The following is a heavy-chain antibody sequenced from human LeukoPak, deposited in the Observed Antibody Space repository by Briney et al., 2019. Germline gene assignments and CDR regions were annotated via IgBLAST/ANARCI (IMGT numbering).Heavy chain of an antibody. CDR3: ARHGIVVVPAAMSLEYYYYGMDV. J-gene: IGHJ6*02. CDR1: GGSISSYY. D-gene: IGHD2-2*01. CDR2: IYYSGST. Sequence: KSSETLSLTCTVSGGSISSYYWSWIRQPPGKGLEWIGYIYYSGSTNYNPSLKSRVTISVDTSKNQFSLKLSSVTAADTAVYYCARHGIVVVPAAMSLEYYYYGMDVWGQGTTVTVSS. V-gene: IGHV4-59*08.